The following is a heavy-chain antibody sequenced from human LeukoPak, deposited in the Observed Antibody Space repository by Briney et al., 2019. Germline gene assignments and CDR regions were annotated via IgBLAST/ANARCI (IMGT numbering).Heavy chain of an antibody. D-gene: IGHD2-15*01. CDR2: ISSSSSYI. J-gene: IGHJ4*02. CDR1: GFTFSSYS. Sequence: GGSLRLSCAASGFTFSSYSMNWVRQAPGKGLEWVSSISSSSSYIYYADSVKGRFTISRDNAKNSLYLQMNSLRAEDTAVYYCARWDRYCSGGSCSNFDYWGQGSLVTVSS. V-gene: IGHV3-21*01. CDR3: ARWDRYCSGGSCSNFDY.